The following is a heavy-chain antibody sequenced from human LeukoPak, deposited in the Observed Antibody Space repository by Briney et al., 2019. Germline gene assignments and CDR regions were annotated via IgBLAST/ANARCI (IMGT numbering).Heavy chain of an antibody. J-gene: IGHJ4*02. Sequence: GASVKVSCKASGYSFTSSYMHWVRQAPGQGLEWMGIINNSGGTTKYAQKFQGRVTMTRDTSTRTVYMELSSLRSEDTAVYYCARDGGIAAAATDYWGQGTLITVSS. D-gene: IGHD6-13*01. V-gene: IGHV1-46*01. CDR1: GYSFTSSY. CDR2: INNSGGTT. CDR3: ARDGGIAAAATDY.